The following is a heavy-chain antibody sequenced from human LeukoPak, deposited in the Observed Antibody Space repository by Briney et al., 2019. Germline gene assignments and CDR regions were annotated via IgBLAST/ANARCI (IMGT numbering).Heavy chain of an antibody. CDR1: GFTFSSYW. CDR2: INSGGRIT. V-gene: IGHV3-74*01. D-gene: IGHD1-26*01. Sequence: AGGSLRLSCAASGFTFSSYWMHWVRQAPGKGLVWVSHINSGGRITNYADSVKDRFTISRDNAKNTLYLQMNSLRAEDTAVYYCASEEGAITYWGQGTLVTVSS. CDR3: ASEEGAITY. J-gene: IGHJ4*02.